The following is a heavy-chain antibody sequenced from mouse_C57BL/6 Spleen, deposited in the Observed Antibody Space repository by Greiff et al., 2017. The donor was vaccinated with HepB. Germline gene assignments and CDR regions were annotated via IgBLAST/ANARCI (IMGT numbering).Heavy chain of an antibody. Sequence: VKLVESGPELVKPGASVKISCKASGYAFSSSWMNWVKQRPGKGLEWIGRIYPGDGDTNYNGKFKGKATLTADKSSSTAYMQLSSLTSEDSAVYFCARYYGYDSGYFDYWGQGTTLTVSS. D-gene: IGHD2-2*01. V-gene: IGHV1-82*01. CDR3: ARYYGYDSGYFDY. CDR2: IYPGDGDT. CDR1: GYAFSSSW. J-gene: IGHJ2*01.